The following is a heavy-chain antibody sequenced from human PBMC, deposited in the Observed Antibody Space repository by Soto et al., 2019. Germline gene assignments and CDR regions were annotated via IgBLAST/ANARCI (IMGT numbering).Heavy chain of an antibody. Sequence: ASVKVSCKTSGYIFSDYGINWVRQAPGQGLEWMGWISGYSGNANLAQKFQGRVTMTTGKSTRTAYVELRRLRSDDTAVYYCAKRTSGTTWGESDYWGQGTLVTVSS. J-gene: IGHJ4*02. CDR1: GYIFSDYG. V-gene: IGHV1-18*04. CDR2: ISGYSGNA. D-gene: IGHD4-17*01. CDR3: AKRTSGTTWGESDY.